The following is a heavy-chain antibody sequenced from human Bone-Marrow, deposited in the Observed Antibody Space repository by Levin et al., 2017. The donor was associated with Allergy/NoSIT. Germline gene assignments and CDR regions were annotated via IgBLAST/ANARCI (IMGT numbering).Heavy chain of an antibody. V-gene: IGHV1-18*01. CDR1: GYTFSSYG. CDR3: ARETGTTLSVYYGMDV. J-gene: IGHJ6*02. Sequence: ASVKVSCKASGYTFSSYGTSWVRQAPGQGLEWMGWISHSNGNTEYAQKFQGRITMRTDTSTTTAYMELRSLRPGDTAVYYCARETGTTLSVYYGMDVWGQGTTVTVSS. D-gene: IGHD1-1*01. CDR2: ISHSNGNT.